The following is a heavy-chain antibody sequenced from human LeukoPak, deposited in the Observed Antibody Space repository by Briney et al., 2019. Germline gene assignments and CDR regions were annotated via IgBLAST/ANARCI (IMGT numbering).Heavy chain of an antibody. Sequence: GESLKISCKGSGYSFTSYWIGWVRQMPGKGLGWMGIIYPGDSDTRYSPSFQGQVTISADKSISTAYLQWSSLKASDTAMYYCARGIMITFGGVTLDYWGQGTLVTVSS. J-gene: IGHJ4*02. CDR1: GYSFTSYW. D-gene: IGHD3-16*01. V-gene: IGHV5-51*01. CDR3: ARGIMITFGGVTLDY. CDR2: IYPGDSDT.